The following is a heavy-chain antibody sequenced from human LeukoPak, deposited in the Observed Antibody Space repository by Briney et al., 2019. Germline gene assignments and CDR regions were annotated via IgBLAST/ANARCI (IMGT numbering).Heavy chain of an antibody. D-gene: IGHD3-22*01. Sequence: SETLSLTCTVSGGSISSSSYYWGWIRQPPGKGLEWIGSIYYSGSTYYNPSLKSRVTISVDTSKNQFSLKLSSVTAADTAVYYCARDHLGYYDSSGYLAWFDPWGQGTLVTVSS. CDR3: ARDHLGYYDSSGYLAWFDP. V-gene: IGHV4-39*07. J-gene: IGHJ5*02. CDR2: IYYSGST. CDR1: GGSISSSSYY.